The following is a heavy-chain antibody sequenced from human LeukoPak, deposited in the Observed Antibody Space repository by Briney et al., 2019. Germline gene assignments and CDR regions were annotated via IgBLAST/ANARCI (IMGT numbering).Heavy chain of an antibody. CDR2: IYYSGSA. CDR1: GGSISSYH. J-gene: IGHJ5*02. V-gene: IGHV4-59*12. CDR3: ARGMVVADWFDP. Sequence: SETLSLTCTVSGGSISSYHWSWIRQPPGKGLEWIGYIYYSGSANYNPSLKSRVTISVDTSKNQFSLKLSSVTAADTAVYYCARGMVVADWFDPWGQGTLVTVSS. D-gene: IGHD2-15*01.